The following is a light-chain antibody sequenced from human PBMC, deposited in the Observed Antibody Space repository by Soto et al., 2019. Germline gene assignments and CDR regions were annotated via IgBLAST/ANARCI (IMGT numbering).Light chain of an antibody. CDR3: PKYVTSPYT. J-gene: IGKJ2*01. V-gene: IGKV3-20*01. CDR1: QPVSTSY. Sequence: DIVLTQSPGTLSVSPGESATLSCRPSQPVSTSYLAWFQKKPGQAPRLLIYATSKRASGIPDRFSGSGSGTDFTLTISRLEPEDFAVFYFPKYVTSPYTFGQGT. CDR2: ATS.